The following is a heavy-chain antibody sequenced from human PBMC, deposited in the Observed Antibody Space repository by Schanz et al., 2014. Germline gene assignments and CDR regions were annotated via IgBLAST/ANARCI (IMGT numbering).Heavy chain of an antibody. CDR1: GFIFNDYY. CDR3: AKRCSSTSCSHGAFDI. D-gene: IGHD2-2*01. CDR2: IRFDASAK. J-gene: IGHJ3*02. Sequence: QVQLVESGGGLVKPGGSLRLSCAASGFIFNDYYMNWIRQAPGKGLEWVAYIRFDASAKYYGDSVEGRFTISRDNAKNTLYLQMNSLRPEDTAMYYCAKRCSSTSCSHGAFDIWGQGTMVTVSS. V-gene: IGHV3-30*02.